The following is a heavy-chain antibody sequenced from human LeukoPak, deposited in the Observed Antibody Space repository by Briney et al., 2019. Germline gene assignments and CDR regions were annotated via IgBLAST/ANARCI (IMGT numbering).Heavy chain of an antibody. CDR3: ARAEAIYDILSRHLDY. D-gene: IGHD3-9*01. J-gene: IGHJ4*02. V-gene: IGHV4-38-2*02. CDR2: IYHSGNT. CDR1: GYSISTSYY. Sequence: SETLSLTCTVSGYSISTSYYWGWIRQPPGKGLEWIGSIYHSGNTYYNPALKSRVTISVDTSKNQFSLKLSSVTAADTAVYYCARAEAIYDILSRHLDYWGQGTLVTVSS.